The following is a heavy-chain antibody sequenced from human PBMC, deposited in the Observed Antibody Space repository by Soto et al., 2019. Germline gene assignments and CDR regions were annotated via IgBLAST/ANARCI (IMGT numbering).Heavy chain of an antibody. D-gene: IGHD3-22*01. CDR2: ISAYNGNT. CDR3: ASGLYYYDSSGYYSPSNALDI. CDR1: GYTFTSYG. Sequence: ASVKVSCKASGYTFTSYGISWVRQAPGQGLEWMGWISAYNGNTNYAQKLQGRVTMTTDTSTSTAYMELRSLRSDDTAVYYCASGLYYYDSSGYYSPSNALDIWGQGTMVTVSS. J-gene: IGHJ3*02. V-gene: IGHV1-18*01.